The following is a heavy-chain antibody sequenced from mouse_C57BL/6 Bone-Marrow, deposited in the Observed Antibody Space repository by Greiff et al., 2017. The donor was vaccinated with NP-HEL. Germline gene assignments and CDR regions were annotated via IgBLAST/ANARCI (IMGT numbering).Heavy chain of an antibody. CDR3: TAFYYGAWFAY. D-gene: IGHD1-1*01. J-gene: IGHJ3*01. CDR2: IDPENGDT. CDR1: GFNIKDDY. Sequence: EVQLVESGAELVRPGASVKLSCTASGFNIKDDYMHWVKQRPEQGLEWIGWIDPENGDTEYASKFQGKATITADTSSNTAYLQLSSLTSEDTAVYYCTAFYYGAWFAYWGQGTLVTVSA. V-gene: IGHV14-4*01.